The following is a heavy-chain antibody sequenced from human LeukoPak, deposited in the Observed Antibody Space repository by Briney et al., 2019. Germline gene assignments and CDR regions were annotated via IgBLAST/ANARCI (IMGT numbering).Heavy chain of an antibody. J-gene: IGHJ4*02. CDR1: GYSFTSYW. CDR3: ARLGADYGSGSYYNDY. D-gene: IGHD3-10*01. Sequence: GESLKISCKGSGYSFTSYWISWVRQVPGKGLEWMGRIDPSDSYTNYSPSFQGHVTISADKSISTAYLQWSSLKASDTAMYYCARLGADYGSGSYYNDYWGQGTLVTVSS. V-gene: IGHV5-10-1*01. CDR2: IDPSDSYT.